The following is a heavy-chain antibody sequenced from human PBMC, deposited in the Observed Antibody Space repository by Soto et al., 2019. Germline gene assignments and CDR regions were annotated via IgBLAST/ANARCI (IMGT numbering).Heavy chain of an antibody. CDR2: IYSGGST. CDR1: GFTVSSNY. V-gene: IGHV3-53*01. CDR3: ARDNGIAVARGYYYYGMDV. J-gene: IGHJ6*02. Sequence: SGGSLRLSCAASGFTVSSNYMSWVRQAPGKGLEWVSVIYSGGSTYYADSVKGRFTISRDNSKNTLYLQMNSLRAEDTAVYYCARDNGIAVARGYYYYGMDVWGQGTTVTVS. D-gene: IGHD6-19*01.